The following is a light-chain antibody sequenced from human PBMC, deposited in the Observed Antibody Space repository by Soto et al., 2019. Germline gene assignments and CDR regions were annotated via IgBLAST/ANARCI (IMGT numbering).Light chain of an antibody. CDR2: DAS. CDR1: QSISAY. V-gene: IGKV1-39*01. Sequence: DIQMTQSPSSLSASVGDRVTITCRASQSISAYLNWYQQKPGKAPNLLIYDASSLKSGVPSRFSGSGSGTDFTLTISSLQPEDFATYYCQQSYSSPLTFGQGTKVEIK. J-gene: IGKJ1*01. CDR3: QQSYSSPLT.